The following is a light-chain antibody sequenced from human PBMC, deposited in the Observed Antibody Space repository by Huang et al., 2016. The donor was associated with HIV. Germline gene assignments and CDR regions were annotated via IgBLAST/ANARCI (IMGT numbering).Light chain of an antibody. Sequence: DIQMTQSPSSLFAYVGDRVTITCRSSQNINTYLNWYQQKPGKAPKLLIYAASSVQDGVPSRFSGSGSGTDFTLIISSLQIEDSSTYYCQQSYITPRTFGQGTKVEI. CDR2: AAS. J-gene: IGKJ1*01. CDR1: QNINTY. V-gene: IGKV1-39*01. CDR3: QQSYITPRT.